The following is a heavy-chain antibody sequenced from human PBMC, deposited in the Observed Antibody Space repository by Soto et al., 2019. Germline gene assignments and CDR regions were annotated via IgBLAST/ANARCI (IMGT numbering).Heavy chain of an antibody. CDR3: ARPSYALNWDLQYSMRV. V-gene: IGHV4-31*03. D-gene: IGHD4-4*01. J-gene: IGHJ6*02. CDR1: GGSISSGGYS. Sequence: SETLSLTLTVSGGSISSGGYSWSWIRQHPGKGLEWIGYIYHSGSTYYNPSLKSRVTISVYTSKNQFSLKLSSVTAADTAVYYCARPSYALNWDLQYSMRVGGQGTSVTVSS. CDR2: IYHSGST.